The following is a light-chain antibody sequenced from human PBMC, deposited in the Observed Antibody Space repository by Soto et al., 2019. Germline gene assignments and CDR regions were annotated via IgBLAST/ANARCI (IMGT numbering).Light chain of an antibody. V-gene: IGKV3-20*01. CDR3: QQYGSSLGVT. Sequence: EIVLTQSPGTLSLSQGERATLSCRASQSVSSSYLAWYQQKPGQAPSLLIYGASSRATGMPDRFSGSGSGTDFTLTISRLEPEDFAVYYCQQYGSSLGVTFGGGTKVDIK. J-gene: IGKJ4*01. CDR1: QSVSSSY. CDR2: GAS.